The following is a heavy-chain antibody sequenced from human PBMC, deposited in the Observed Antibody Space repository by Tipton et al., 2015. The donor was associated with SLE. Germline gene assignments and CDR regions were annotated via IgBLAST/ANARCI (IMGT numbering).Heavy chain of an antibody. CDR1: GFPFSDYF. J-gene: IGHJ4*02. D-gene: IGHD3-3*01. Sequence: SLRLSCAASGFPFSDYFMSWIRQAPGKGLEWVSYINGRSNYMYYGDSVKGRFSISRDNAKNSLFLQMNNLRAEDTAIYYCARVRIMIYGVVTNFDFWGQGTLVTVSS. V-gene: IGHV3-11*01. CDR2: INGRSNYM. CDR3: ARVRIMIYGVVTNFDF.